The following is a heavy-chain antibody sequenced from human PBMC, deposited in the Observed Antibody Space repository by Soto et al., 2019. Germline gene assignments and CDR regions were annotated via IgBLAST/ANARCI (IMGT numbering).Heavy chain of an antibody. CDR3: ARGPPTTYYFDY. J-gene: IGHJ4*02. D-gene: IGHD1-1*01. V-gene: IGHV4-31*03. CDR2: IYYSGST. Sequence: SETLSLTCTVSGGSISSGGYYWSWIRQHPGKGLEWIGYIYYSGSTYYNPSLKSRVTISVDTSKNLFSLKLSSVTAADTAVYYCARGPPTTYYFDYWGQGTLVTVSS. CDR1: GGSISSGGYY.